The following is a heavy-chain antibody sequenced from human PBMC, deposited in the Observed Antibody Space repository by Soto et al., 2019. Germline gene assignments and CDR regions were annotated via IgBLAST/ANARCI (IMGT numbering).Heavy chain of an antibody. CDR1: GFTFSSYG. CDR2: ISYDGSNK. J-gene: IGHJ6*02. V-gene: IGHV3-30*18. CDR3: AKDLGYSYGPAYYYYGMDV. D-gene: IGHD5-18*01. Sequence: GGSLRLSCAASGFTFSSYGMHWVRQAPGKGLEWVAVISYDGSNKYYADSVKGRFTISRDNSKNTLYLQMNSLRAEDTAVYYCAKDLGYSYGPAYYYYGMDVWGQGTTVTVSS.